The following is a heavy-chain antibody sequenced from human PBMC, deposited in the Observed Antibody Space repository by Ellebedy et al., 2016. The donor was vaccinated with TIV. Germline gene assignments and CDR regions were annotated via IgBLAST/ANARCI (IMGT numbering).Heavy chain of an antibody. CDR2: INSDGSDT. D-gene: IGHD2-15*01. Sequence: PGGSLRLSCAASGFTFSDYSMNWVRQAPGKGLVWVSRINSDGSDTNYADSVKGRFTISRDNAKNTLYLQMTSLRAEDTAVYYCTKEGVVVVNDTPGFDPWGQGTLVTVSS. CDR3: TKEGVVVVNDTPGFDP. J-gene: IGHJ5*02. V-gene: IGHV3-74*01. CDR1: GFTFSDYS.